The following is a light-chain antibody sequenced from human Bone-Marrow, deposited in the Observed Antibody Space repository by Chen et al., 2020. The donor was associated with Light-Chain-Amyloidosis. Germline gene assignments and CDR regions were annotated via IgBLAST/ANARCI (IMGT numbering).Light chain of an antibody. J-gene: IGLJ2*01. V-gene: IGLV3-25*03. CDR2: RYT. CDR1: DLPTKY. CDR3: QSADSSGTYDVI. Sequence: SYELTQPPSVSVSPGQTARITCSGDDLPTKYAYWYQQKPGQAPVLVIHRYTERPSGISERFSGASSGTNTTLTISGVQAEGEADYHCQSADSSGTYDVIFGGGTKLTVL.